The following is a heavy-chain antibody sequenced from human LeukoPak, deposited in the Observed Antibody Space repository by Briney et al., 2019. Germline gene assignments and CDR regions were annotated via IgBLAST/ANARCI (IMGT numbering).Heavy chain of an antibody. CDR1: GFIFSSYG. D-gene: IGHD6-13*01. J-gene: IGHJ4*02. V-gene: IGHV3-30*02. CDR3: ARLYSSSVNF. Sequence: PGGSLRLSCAASGFIFSSYGMHWVRQAPGKGLEWVAFIRYDGNNKYDADSVKGRFTISRDNARNSLYLQMNSPRADDTAVYYCARLYSSSVNFWGQGTMVTVSS. CDR2: IRYDGNNK.